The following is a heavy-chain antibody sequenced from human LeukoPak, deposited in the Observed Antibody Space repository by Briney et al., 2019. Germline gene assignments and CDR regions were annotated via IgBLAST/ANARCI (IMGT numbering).Heavy chain of an antibody. CDR2: MNPNSGNT. V-gene: IGHV1-8*01. J-gene: IGHJ4*02. CDR1: GYTFTSYD. D-gene: IGHD3-22*01. CDR3: ARGRSLTYYDRSHRFPRHPIWGTPPSY. Sequence: ASVKVSCKASGYTFTSYDINWVRQATGQGLEWMGWMNPNSGNTAYAQQFQGRVTMTRNTSISTAYMELSSLSTEDTAVYYCARGRSLTYYDRSHRFPRHPIWGTPPSYWGRGTLVNASS.